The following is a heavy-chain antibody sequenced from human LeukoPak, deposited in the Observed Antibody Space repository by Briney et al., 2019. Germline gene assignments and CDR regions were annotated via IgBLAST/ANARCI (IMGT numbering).Heavy chain of an antibody. Sequence: GGSLRLSCAASGFTFSTYNMNWVRQPPGKGLEWVSSISNTKNEMYYADSVKGRFTISRDNAKNTLYLQMNSLRAEDTAVYYCARPADTDFWSGYWYYFDYWGQGTLVTVSS. V-gene: IGHV3-21*01. CDR3: ARPADTDFWSGYWYYFDY. D-gene: IGHD3-3*01. CDR1: GFTFSTYN. J-gene: IGHJ4*02. CDR2: ISNTKNEM.